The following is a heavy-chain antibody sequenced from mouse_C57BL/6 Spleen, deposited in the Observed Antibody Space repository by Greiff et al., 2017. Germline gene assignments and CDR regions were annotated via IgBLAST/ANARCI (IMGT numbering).Heavy chain of an antibody. CDR1: GYTFTSYG. Sequence: QVQLKESGAELARPGASVKLSCKASGYTFTSYGISWVKQRTGQGLEWIGEIYPRSGNTYYNEKFKGKATLTADKSSSTAYMELRSLTSEDSAVYFCARLGYEDYFDYWGQGTTLTVSS. V-gene: IGHV1-81*01. CDR2: IYPRSGNT. D-gene: IGHD3-1*01. CDR3: ARLGYEDYFDY. J-gene: IGHJ2*01.